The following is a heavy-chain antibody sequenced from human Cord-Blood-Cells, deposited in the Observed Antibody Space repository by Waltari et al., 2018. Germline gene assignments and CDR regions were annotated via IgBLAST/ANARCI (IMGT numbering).Heavy chain of an antibody. V-gene: IGHV4-34*01. CDR1: GGSFSGYY. D-gene: IGHD6-6*01. CDR3: ARSSSIAARGWDY. J-gene: IGHJ4*02. CDR2: INHSGST. Sequence: QVQLQQWGAGLLKPSETLSLTCAVYGGSFSGYYWSWIRQPPGKGLEWIGEINHSGSTNYNPSLKSRVTISVDTAKDQCSLKLSSVTAADTAVYYCARSSSIAARGWDYWGQGTLVTVSS.